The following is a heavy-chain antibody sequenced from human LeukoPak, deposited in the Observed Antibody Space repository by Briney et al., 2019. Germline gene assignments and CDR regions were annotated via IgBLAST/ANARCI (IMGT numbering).Heavy chain of an antibody. D-gene: IGHD6-19*01. CDR1: GFTFSSYA. J-gene: IGHJ4*03. Sequence: GGSLRLSCAASGFTFSSYAMHWVRQAPGKGLEWVAVISYDGSNKYYADSVKGRFTISRDNSKNTLYLQMNSLRAEDTAVYYCARDPISQWLVLGGFFDYWGQGTMVTVSS. CDR2: ISYDGSNK. V-gene: IGHV3-30*04. CDR3: ARDPISQWLVLGGFFDY.